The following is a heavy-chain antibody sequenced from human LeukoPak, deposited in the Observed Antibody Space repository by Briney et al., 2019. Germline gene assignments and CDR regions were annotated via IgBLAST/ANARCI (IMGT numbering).Heavy chain of an antibody. Sequence: SETLSLTCAVSGGSFSGYYWNWFRQSPGKGLEWIGEVNHAGVLHYNPSLESRLIISVDTSKNQFSLRLYSVTAADTAVYYCSRGGLDIEQWLRLFYFDYWSQGILVTVSS. D-gene: IGHD5-12*01. V-gene: IGHV4-34*01. CDR2: VNHAGVL. CDR3: SRGGLDIEQWLRLFYFDY. CDR1: GGSFSGYY. J-gene: IGHJ4*02.